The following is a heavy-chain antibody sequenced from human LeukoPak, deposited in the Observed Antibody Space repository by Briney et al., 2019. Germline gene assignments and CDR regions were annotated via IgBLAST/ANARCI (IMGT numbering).Heavy chain of an antibody. V-gene: IGHV3-30*03. J-gene: IGHJ4*02. CDR3: AREWHTGLIAY. D-gene: IGHD3-16*02. CDR1: GFTFSDYY. CDR2: ISKDGSDK. Sequence: GGSLRLSCAASGFTFSDYYISWVRQAPGKGLEWVAVISKDGSDKYYVDSVKGRFTISRGNSKNTLYLQMNSLRAEDTAVYYCAREWHTGLIAYWGQGTLVTVSS.